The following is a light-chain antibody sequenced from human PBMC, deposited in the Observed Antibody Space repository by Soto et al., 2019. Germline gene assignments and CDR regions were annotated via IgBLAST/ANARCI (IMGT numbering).Light chain of an antibody. CDR1: SSDVGGYNY. CDR2: DVS. V-gene: IGLV2-14*01. J-gene: IGLJ2*01. CDR3: SSYTSSSLVV. Sequence: QSALTQPASVSGSPGQSITISCTGTSSDVGGYNYVSWYQQHPGKSPKLMIYDVSNRPSGVSNRFSGSKSGNTASLTISGLQAEDEADYYCSSYTSSSLVVFGGGTKRTVL.